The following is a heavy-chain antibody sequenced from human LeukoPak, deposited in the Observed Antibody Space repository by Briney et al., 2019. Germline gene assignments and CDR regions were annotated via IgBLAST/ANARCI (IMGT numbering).Heavy chain of an antibody. V-gene: IGHV4-39*02. CDR3: AKDVSGSYSNFDY. CDR2: FYYSVST. Sequence: SETLSLTCTVSGGSIRSSSYYWGWVRQPPGKGLEWIGSFYYSVSTFYNPSLKSRVTISVDTSKNQFSLKLSSVTAADTAVYYCAKDVSGSYSNFDYWGQGTLVTVSS. D-gene: IGHD1-26*01. CDR1: GGSIRSSSYY. J-gene: IGHJ4*02.